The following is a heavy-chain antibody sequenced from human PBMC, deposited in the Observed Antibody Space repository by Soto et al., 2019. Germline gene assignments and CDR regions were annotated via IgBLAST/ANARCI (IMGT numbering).Heavy chain of an antibody. Sequence: QVQLVQSGAEVKKPGASVKVSCKVSGYTLTELSMHWVRQAPGKGLEWMGGFDPEDGETIYGQKVKGRVTMTEDTSTDTAYMELSSLISEDTAVYYCATVYGDAGGYDAFDIWGQGTMVTVAS. CDR1: GYTLTELS. V-gene: IGHV1-24*01. CDR3: ATVYGDAGGYDAFDI. D-gene: IGHD4-17*01. CDR2: FDPEDGET. J-gene: IGHJ3*02.